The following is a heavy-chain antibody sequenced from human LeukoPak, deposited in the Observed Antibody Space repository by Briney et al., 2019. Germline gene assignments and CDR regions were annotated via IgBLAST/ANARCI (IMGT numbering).Heavy chain of an antibody. CDR2: VHLNGRT. D-gene: IGHD6-25*01. J-gene: IGHJ4*02. V-gene: IGHV4-4*02. CDR1: GGSISTTNW. Sequence: SGTLSLTCAVSGGSISTTNWWTWVRQPPGGGLEWIGEVHLNGRTHYSPSLESRVTMSVDMSENHVSLQLTSVTAADSAVYYCAREGGFYRPLDYSGQGTLVTVSS. CDR3: AREGGFYRPLDY.